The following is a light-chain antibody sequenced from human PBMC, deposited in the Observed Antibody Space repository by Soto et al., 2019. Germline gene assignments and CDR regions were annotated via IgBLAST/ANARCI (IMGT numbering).Light chain of an antibody. Sequence: QSALTQPPAMSGSPGQSITISYTGTSSDVGGYDYVSWYQLHPGKAPKLMVYEVSNRPSGVSYRFSGSKSGNTASLTISGLQAEDEADYFCSSYSISTAYLFGTGTKVTVL. J-gene: IGLJ1*01. V-gene: IGLV2-14*01. CDR2: EVS. CDR3: SSYSISTAYL. CDR1: SSDVGGYDY.